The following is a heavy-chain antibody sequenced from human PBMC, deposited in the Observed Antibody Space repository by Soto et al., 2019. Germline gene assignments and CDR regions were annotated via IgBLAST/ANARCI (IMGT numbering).Heavy chain of an antibody. CDR1: GGSISSDDYY. CDR3: ARERGRAARYYYGMDV. V-gene: IGHV4-30-4*01. D-gene: IGHD6-6*01. CDR2: IHYSGSA. Sequence: PSETLSLTCTVSGGSISSDDYYWSWIRQPPGKGLEWIGFIHYSGSAFYNPSLKSRVTLSLDTSKNQFSLKLSSVTAADTAVFYCARERGRAARYYYGMDVWGQGTTVTVSS. J-gene: IGHJ6*02.